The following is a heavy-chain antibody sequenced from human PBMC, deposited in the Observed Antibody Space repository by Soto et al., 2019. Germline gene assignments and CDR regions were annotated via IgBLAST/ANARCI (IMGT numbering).Heavy chain of an antibody. D-gene: IGHD1-26*01. J-gene: IGHJ5*02. Sequence: GGSLRLSCAASGFTFSSYAMSWVRQAPGKGLEWVSAISGSGGSTYYADSVKGRFTISRDNSKNTLYLQMNSLRAEDTAVYYCAKESISGSYSNNWFDPWGQGTLVTVSS. CDR1: GFTFSSYA. CDR3: AKESISGSYSNNWFDP. V-gene: IGHV3-23*01. CDR2: ISGSGGST.